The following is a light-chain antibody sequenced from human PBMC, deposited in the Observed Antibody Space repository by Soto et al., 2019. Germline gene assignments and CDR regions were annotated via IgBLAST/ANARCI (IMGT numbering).Light chain of an antibody. Sequence: EIVLTQSPGTLSLSPGERATLSCRASQSVSSSYLAWYQQKPGQAPRLLIYGASSRATGIPDRFSGSGSGTDFTLTISRLEPEDFAVYYCQQLNSYPLTFGQGTKVEIK. V-gene: IGKV3-20*01. CDR1: QSVSSSY. CDR3: QQLNSYPLT. CDR2: GAS. J-gene: IGKJ1*01.